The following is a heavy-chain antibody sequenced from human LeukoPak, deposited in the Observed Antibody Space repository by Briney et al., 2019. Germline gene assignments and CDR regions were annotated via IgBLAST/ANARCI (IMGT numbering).Heavy chain of an antibody. Sequence: GGSLRLSCAASGFTFSSYSMNWVRQAPGKGLEWVSYISSSSSTIYYAASVKGRFTIARDNAKKSLYLQMNSLRDEGTAVYYCARLAPMITFGGVISKGYYFDYWGQGTLVTVSS. V-gene: IGHV3-48*02. J-gene: IGHJ4*02. CDR3: ARLAPMITFGGVISKGYYFDY. CDR1: GFTFSSYS. D-gene: IGHD3-16*02. CDR2: ISSSSSTI.